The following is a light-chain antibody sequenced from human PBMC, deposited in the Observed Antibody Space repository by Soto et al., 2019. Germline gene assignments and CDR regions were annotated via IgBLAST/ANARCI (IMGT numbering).Light chain of an antibody. V-gene: IGKV3-15*01. Sequence: EIVMTQSPAPRSVSLGESATLSCRASLSVSRHLAWYQHKPGQAPGLLIFDASTRATGIPARFSGSGSGTEFTLTITSLQSEDFAVYYCQQYNAWPRTFGQGTKVDI. CDR1: LSVSRH. CDR3: QQYNAWPRT. J-gene: IGKJ1*01. CDR2: DAS.